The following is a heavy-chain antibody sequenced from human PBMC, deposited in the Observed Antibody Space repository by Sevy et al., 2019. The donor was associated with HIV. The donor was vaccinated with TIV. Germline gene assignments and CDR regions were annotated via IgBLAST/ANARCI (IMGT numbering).Heavy chain of an antibody. J-gene: IGHJ4*02. Sequence: GGSLRLSCAASGFTFSNYPMHWVRQAPGKGLEWVAVISYDGSTTYYEDSLKGRFTISRDTSKSTLYLQVNSLRAEDAAVYYCARAALTSGYLYYFDYWGQGTLVTVSS. V-gene: IGHV3-30*04. CDR2: ISYDGSTT. D-gene: IGHD3-22*01. CDR1: GFTFSNYP. CDR3: ARAALTSGYLYYFDY.